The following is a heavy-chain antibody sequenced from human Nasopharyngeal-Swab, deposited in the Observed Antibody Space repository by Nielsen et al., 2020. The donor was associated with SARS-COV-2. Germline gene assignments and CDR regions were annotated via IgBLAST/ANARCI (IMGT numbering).Heavy chain of an antibody. CDR2: IYPGDSDT. D-gene: IGHD5-18*01. J-gene: IGHJ4*02. Sequence: GSLRLSCTGSGYSFTSSWIGRVRQMPGKGLEWMGIIYPGDSDTRYSPSFQGQVTISADKSISTAYLQWSSLKASDTAMYYCARFRYSYGEIDYWGQGTLVTVSS. CDR3: ARFRYSYGEIDY. V-gene: IGHV5-51*01. CDR1: GYSFTSSW.